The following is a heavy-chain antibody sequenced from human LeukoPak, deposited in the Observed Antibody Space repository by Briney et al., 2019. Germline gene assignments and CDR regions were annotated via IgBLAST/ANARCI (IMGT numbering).Heavy chain of an antibody. CDR1: GFIFSSYG. V-gene: IGHV3-30*03. D-gene: IGHD4-23*01. CDR3: ARAPPNYGGNLGGY. Sequence: GGSLRLSCAASGFIFSSYGMHWVRQAPGKGPEWVAVISHDGSNKKYADSVKGRFTISRDNAKNSLYLQMNSLRAEDTAVYYCARAPPNYGGNLGGYWGQGTLVTVSS. J-gene: IGHJ4*02. CDR2: ISHDGSNK.